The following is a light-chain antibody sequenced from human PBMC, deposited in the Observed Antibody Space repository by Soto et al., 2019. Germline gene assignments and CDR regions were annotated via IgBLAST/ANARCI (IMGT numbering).Light chain of an antibody. CDR2: DTS. CDR1: QSVSSY. Sequence: EIVLTQSPATLSLSPGERATLSCRASQSVSSYLAWYQQKPGQAPRLLMYDTSNRATGIPARFSGSGSGTDFTLNISSLEPEDFAVYYCQQRSNFLWTFGQGTKVEIK. V-gene: IGKV3-11*01. CDR3: QQRSNFLWT. J-gene: IGKJ1*01.